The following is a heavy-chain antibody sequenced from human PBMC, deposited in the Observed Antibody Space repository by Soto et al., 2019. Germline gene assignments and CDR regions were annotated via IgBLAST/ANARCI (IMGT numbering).Heavy chain of an antibody. V-gene: IGHV1-58*01. D-gene: IGHD3-16*02. J-gene: IGHJ3*02. CDR2: IVVGSGNT. CDR1: GFTFTSSA. Sequence: GASVKVSCKASGFTFTSSAVQWVRQARGQRLEWIGWIVVGSGNTNYAQKFQERVTITRDMSTSTAYMELSSLRSEDTAVYYCAAADDYVWGSYRYTLGAFDIWGQGTMVT. CDR3: AAADDYVWGSYRYTLGAFDI.